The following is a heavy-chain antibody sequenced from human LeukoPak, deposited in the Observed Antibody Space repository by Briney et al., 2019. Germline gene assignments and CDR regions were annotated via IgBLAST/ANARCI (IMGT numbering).Heavy chain of an antibody. D-gene: IGHD6-19*01. V-gene: IGHV3-21*01. CDR3: ARFPNTVAGIDY. CDR2: ISSSSSYI. Sequence: GGSLRLSCAASGFTFSSYSMNWVRQAPGKGLEWVSSISSSSSYIYYADSVKGRFTISRDNAKNSLHLQMNSLRAEDTAVYYCARFPNTVAGIDYWGQGTLVTVSS. J-gene: IGHJ4*02. CDR1: GFTFSSYS.